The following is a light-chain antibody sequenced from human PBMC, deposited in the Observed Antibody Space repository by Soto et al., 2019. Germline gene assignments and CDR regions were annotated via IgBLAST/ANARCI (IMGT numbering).Light chain of an antibody. Sequence: QSGMTQPPSASGTPGQRVTISCSGSSSNIGSNSVNWYQQLPGTAPKLLIYNIDQRPSGVPDRFLGSKSGSSASLAISGLQSEDEADYYCASWDDRLSGPIFGGGTKLTVL. CDR3: ASWDDRLSGPI. J-gene: IGLJ2*01. CDR1: SSNIGSNS. CDR2: NID. V-gene: IGLV1-44*01.